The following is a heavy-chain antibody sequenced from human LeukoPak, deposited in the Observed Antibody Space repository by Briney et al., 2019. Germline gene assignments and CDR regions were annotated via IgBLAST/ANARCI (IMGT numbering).Heavy chain of an antibody. Sequence: SETLSLTCTVSGGSISSYYWSWIRQPPGEGLEWIGYIYYSGSTNYNPSLKSRVTISVDTSKNQFSLKLSSVTAADTAVYYCAREVVVAATNNWFDPWGQGTLVTVSS. V-gene: IGHV4-59*01. J-gene: IGHJ5*02. CDR3: AREVVVAATNNWFDP. CDR1: GGSISSYY. D-gene: IGHD2-15*01. CDR2: IYYSGST.